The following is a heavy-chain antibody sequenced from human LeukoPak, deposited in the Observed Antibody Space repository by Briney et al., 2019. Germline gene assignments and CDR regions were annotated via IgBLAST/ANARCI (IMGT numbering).Heavy chain of an antibody. CDR3: ARGPTVTYFDY. CDR2: ISSSSSYI. D-gene: IGHD4-11*01. V-gene: IGHV3-21*01. J-gene: IGHJ4*02. CDR1: GFTFSSYS. Sequence: GGSLRLSCAASGFTFSSYSMNWVRQAPGKGLEWASSISSSSSYIYYADSVKGRFTISRDNAKNSLYLQMNSLRAEDTAVYYCARGPTVTYFDYWGQGTLVTVSS.